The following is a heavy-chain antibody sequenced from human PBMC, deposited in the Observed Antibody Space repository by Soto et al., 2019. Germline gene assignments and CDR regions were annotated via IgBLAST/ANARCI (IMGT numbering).Heavy chain of an antibody. CDR2: INAGNGNT. CDR1: GYTFTSYA. Sequence: QVQLVQSGAEVKKPGASVKVSCKASGYTFTSYAMHWVRQAPGQRLEWMGWINAGNGNTKYSQKFQGRVTITRDTSGNKAQMELGRLRFEDTAGFYRGGGGGGGYSFDYWGQGTLVTVSS. J-gene: IGHJ4*02. D-gene: IGHD5-18*01. V-gene: IGHV1-3*01. CDR3: GGGGGGGYSFDY.